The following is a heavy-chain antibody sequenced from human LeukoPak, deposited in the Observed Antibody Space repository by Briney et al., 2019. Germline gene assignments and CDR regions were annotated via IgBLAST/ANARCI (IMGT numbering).Heavy chain of an antibody. CDR2: IYSSGST. J-gene: IGHJ2*01. V-gene: IGHV4-61*01. CDR1: GGSVSSGSYY. D-gene: IGHD6-13*01. CDR3: ARLIRSSWHYWYFDL. Sequence: PSETLSLTCTVSGGSVSSGSYYWSWIRQPPGKGLEWIGYIYSSGSTKYNPSLRSRVTISVDTSKNQFSLKLTSVTAADTALYYCARLIRSSWHYWYFDLWGRGTLVTVSS.